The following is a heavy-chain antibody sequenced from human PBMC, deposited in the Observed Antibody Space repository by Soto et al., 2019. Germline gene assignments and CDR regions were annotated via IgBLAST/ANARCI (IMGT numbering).Heavy chain of an antibody. CDR1: GGTFSSYA. J-gene: IGHJ6*02. CDR3: AGSGYSYGNTYYYYYGMDV. D-gene: IGHD5-18*01. V-gene: IGHV1-69*13. CDR2: IIPIFGTA. Sequence: SVKVSCKASGGTFSSYAISWVRQAPGQGLEWMGGIIPIFGTANYAQKFQGRVTITADESTSTAYMELSSLRSEDTAVYYCAGSGYSYGNTYYYYYGMDVWGQGTTVTVSS.